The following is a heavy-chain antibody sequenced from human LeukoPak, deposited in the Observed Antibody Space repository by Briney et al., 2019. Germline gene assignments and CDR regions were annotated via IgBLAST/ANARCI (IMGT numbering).Heavy chain of an antibody. D-gene: IGHD3-16*02. V-gene: IGHV3-23*01. CDR2: ISGSGSST. Sequence: PGGSLRLSCAASGFTFSSYAMSWVRQAPGKGLEWVSAISGSGSSTYYADSVKGRFTISRDNSKNTLYLQMNSLRAEDTAVYYCAKGGTFGGVIDFDYWGQGTLVTVSS. J-gene: IGHJ4*02. CDR1: GFTFSSYA. CDR3: AKGGTFGGVIDFDY.